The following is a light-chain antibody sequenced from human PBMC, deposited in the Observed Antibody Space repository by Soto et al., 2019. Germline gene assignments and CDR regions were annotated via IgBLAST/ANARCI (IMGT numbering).Light chain of an antibody. CDR2: EVS. Sequence: QSALTQPASVSGSPGQSITISCTGTSSDVGSYNLVSWYQQHPGKAPKLMIYEVSKRPSGVSNRLSGSKSGNTASLTISGLQAEDEADYYCCSYAGSSTSFGGGTKLTVL. CDR1: SSDVGSYNL. J-gene: IGLJ2*01. CDR3: CSYAGSSTS. V-gene: IGLV2-23*02.